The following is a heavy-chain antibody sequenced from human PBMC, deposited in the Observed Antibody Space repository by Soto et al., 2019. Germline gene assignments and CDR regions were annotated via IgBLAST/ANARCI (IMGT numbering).Heavy chain of an antibody. V-gene: IGHV3-13*04. CDR3: TRGTSCKTDNCHRIWHFTL. J-gene: IGHJ2*01. CDR2: IGTVGDS. CDR1: GFALSEND. D-gene: IGHD1-1*01. Sequence: GGSLRLSCKASGFALSENDVHWVRQRPGSGPEWTSGIGTVGDSYYLDSVRGRFTIFRENATNSLHLRMSDLRAADTAVYYCTRGTSCKTDNCHRIWHFTLWGRGALVTVSS.